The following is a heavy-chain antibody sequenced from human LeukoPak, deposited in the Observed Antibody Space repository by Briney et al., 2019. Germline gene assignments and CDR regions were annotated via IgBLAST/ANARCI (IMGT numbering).Heavy chain of an antibody. D-gene: IGHD5-24*01. CDR3: ARDLGRWISQGFDY. CDR2: ISYDGSNK. J-gene: IGHJ4*02. CDR1: GFTFRSYA. Sequence: PGGSLRLSCAASGFTFRSYAMHWVRQAPGKGLEWVAVISYDGSNKYYADSVKGRFTISRDNSKNTLYLQMNSLRAEDTAVYYCARDLGRWISQGFDYWGQGTLVTVSS. V-gene: IGHV3-30*04.